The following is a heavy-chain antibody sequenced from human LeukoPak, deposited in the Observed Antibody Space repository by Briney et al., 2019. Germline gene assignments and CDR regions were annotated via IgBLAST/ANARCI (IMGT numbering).Heavy chain of an antibody. CDR3: ARDGGRKDDY. CDR2: IKQDGSEK. CDR1: GFTFSSYW. V-gene: IGHV3-7*01. D-gene: IGHD2-15*01. Sequence: PGGSLRLSCTASGFTFSSYWMTWVRQAPGKGLEWVANIKQDGSEKYYMDSVKGRFTISRDNAKNSLYLQMNSLRAEDTAVYYCARDGGRKDDYWGQGTLVTVSS. J-gene: IGHJ4*02.